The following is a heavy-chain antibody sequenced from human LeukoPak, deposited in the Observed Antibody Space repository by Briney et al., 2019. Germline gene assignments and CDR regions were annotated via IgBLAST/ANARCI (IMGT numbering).Heavy chain of an antibody. J-gene: IGHJ5*02. V-gene: IGHV1-46*01. CDR3: AKDPAWPVPRKGNWFDP. CDR1: AFSFTSYY. D-gene: IGHD6-19*01. CDR2: INPSGDST. Sequence: GASVKVSCKASAFSFTSYYMHWVRQAPGQGLEWMGIINPSGDSTNYAQKFQGRVTITRDTSTSTVYMELSSLRSEDTAVYYCAKDPAWPVPRKGNWFDPWGQGTLVTVSS.